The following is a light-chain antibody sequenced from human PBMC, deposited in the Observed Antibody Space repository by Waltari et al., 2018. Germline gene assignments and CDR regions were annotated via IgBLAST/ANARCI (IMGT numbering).Light chain of an antibody. Sequence: DIQVTQVPSSLSASVGDRVTINCQATQDISNYFNWYQQKPGKAPNLLTSDASRSETGVPSRFSGSGSGTDFTFTISSLQPEDIATYYCQQYDNPPYTFGPGTKVDIK. CDR3: QQYDNPPYT. CDR1: QDISNY. V-gene: IGKV1-33*01. J-gene: IGKJ3*01. CDR2: DAS.